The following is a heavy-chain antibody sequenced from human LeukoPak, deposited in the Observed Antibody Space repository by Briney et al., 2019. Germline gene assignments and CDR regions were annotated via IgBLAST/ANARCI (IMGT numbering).Heavy chain of an antibody. CDR3: ARGLHPYELNEHQANY. CDR2: INSDGSST. Sequence: GGSLRLSCAASGFTFSSYAMSWVRQAPGKGLVWVSRINSDGSSTSYADSVKGRFTISRDNAKNTLYLQMNSLRAEDTAVYYCARGLHPYELNEHQANYWGQGTLVTVSS. J-gene: IGHJ4*02. D-gene: IGHD4-11*01. CDR1: GFTFSSYA. V-gene: IGHV3-74*01.